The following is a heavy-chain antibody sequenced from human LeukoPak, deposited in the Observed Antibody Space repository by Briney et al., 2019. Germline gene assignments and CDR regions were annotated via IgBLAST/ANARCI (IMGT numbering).Heavy chain of an antibody. V-gene: IGHV3-21*01. CDR1: GFTFSSYS. J-gene: IGHJ4*02. CDR2: ISSSSSYI. Sequence: PGGSLRLSCAAAGFTFSSYSMNWVRQAPGKGLEWVSSISSSSSYIYYADSVKGRFTISRDNAKNSLYLQMNSLRAEDTAVYYCAREAGSYPFGDVDYWGQGTLVTVSS. CDR3: AREAGSYPFGDVDY. D-gene: IGHD1-26*01.